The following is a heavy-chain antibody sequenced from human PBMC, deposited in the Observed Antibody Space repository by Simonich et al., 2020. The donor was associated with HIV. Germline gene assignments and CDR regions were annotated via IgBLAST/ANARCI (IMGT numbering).Heavy chain of an antibody. CDR3: ARGGACSGDCDNWFDS. Sequence: QVQLQQWGAGLLKPSETLSLTCAVYGWSLSGSYWSWNRQPPGKGLEWFGEIRHSGSTNYNPSLKRRVTISVDTTKNQFSLKLNSLTAADTAVYYCARGGACSGDCDNWFDSWGQGTLVTVSS. CDR1: GWSLSGSY. CDR2: IRHSGST. V-gene: IGHV4-34*01. D-gene: IGHD2-21*02. J-gene: IGHJ5*01.